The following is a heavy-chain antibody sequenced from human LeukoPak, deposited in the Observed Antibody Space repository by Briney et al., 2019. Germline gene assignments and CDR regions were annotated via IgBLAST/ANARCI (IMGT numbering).Heavy chain of an antibody. J-gene: IGHJ4*02. Sequence: GRSLRLSCAASGFTFSDYYMSWIRQAPGKGLEWVSYISSSSSYTNYADSVKGRFTISRDNAKNSLYLQMNSLRAEDTAVYYCARTPGTYYYGSGRPEDFDYWGQGTLVTVSS. V-gene: IGHV3-11*06. CDR2: ISSSSSYT. D-gene: IGHD3-10*01. CDR1: GFTFSDYY. CDR3: ARTPGTYYYGSGRPEDFDY.